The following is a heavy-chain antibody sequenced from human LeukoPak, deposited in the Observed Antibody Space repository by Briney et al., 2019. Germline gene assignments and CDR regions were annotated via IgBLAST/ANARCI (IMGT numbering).Heavy chain of an antibody. J-gene: IGHJ4*02. D-gene: IGHD5/OR15-5a*01. Sequence: GGSLRLSCAASGFTFSSYGMHWVRQAPGRRLVWVSHINHDGSLRNYADSVQGRFTVSRDIAKNTLYLHMNSLGADDTATYYCARDVFSLGDSWGQGTLVTVSS. CDR1: GFTFSSYG. CDR3: ARDVFSLGDS. V-gene: IGHV3-74*01. CDR2: INHDGSLR.